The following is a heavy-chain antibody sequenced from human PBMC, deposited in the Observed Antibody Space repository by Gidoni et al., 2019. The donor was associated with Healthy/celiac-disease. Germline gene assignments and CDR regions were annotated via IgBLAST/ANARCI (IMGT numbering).Heavy chain of an antibody. CDR1: GGSISSRSYY. CDR3: ARDPMDCSGGSCYPAVLWY. V-gene: IGHV4-39*07. J-gene: IGHJ4*02. CDR2: IYYSGST. Sequence: QLQLQESGPGLVKPSETLSLTCTVSGGSISSRSYYWGWIRQPPGKGLEWIGSIYYSGSTYYNPSLKSRVTISVDTSKNQFSLKLSSVTAADTAVYYCARDPMDCSGGSCYPAVLWYWGQGTLVTVSS. D-gene: IGHD2-15*01.